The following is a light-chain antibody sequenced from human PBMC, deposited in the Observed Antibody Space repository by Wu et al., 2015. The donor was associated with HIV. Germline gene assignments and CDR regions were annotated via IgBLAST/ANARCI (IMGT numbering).Light chain of an antibody. V-gene: IGKV3-15*01. CDR2: GAS. CDR3: QQYNNWPPFT. J-gene: IGKJ2*01. Sequence: EIVMTQSPATLSVSPGERATLSCRASQSVSSNVAWYQQKPGQAPRLLIYGASTRTTGISARFSGSGSGTEFTLTISSMQSEDFAVYFCQQYNNWPPFTFGQGTKLETK. CDR1: QSVSSN.